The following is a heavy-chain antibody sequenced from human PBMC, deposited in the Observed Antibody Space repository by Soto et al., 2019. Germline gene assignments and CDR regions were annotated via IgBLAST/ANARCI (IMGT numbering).Heavy chain of an antibody. D-gene: IGHD3-10*01. CDR2: IWYDGSNK. CDR1: GFSLIGYW. CDR3: VVWVMVRGVMGAPNDAFDI. V-gene: IGHV3-33*08. Sequence: GGSLRLSCAASGFSLIGYWMHWVRQAPGKGLAWVAVIWYDGSNKYYADSVKGRFTISRDNSKNTLYLQMNSLRAEDTAVYYCVVWVMVRGVMGAPNDAFDIWGQGTMVTVSS. J-gene: IGHJ3*02.